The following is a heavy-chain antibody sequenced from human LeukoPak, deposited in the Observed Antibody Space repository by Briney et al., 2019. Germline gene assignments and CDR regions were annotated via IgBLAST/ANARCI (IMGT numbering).Heavy chain of an antibody. V-gene: IGHV3-23*01. J-gene: IGHJ4*02. D-gene: IGHD3-3*01. CDR2: ISGSGDSI. CDR3: AKGSGYYARDFDY. CDR1: GFTFSSYG. Sequence: PGGSLRLSCAASGFTFSSYGMSWVRQAPGKGLEWVSAISGSGDSIHYADSVKGRFTISRDNSKNTLYLQMNSLRAEDTAVYYCAKGSGYYARDFDYWGQGTLVTVSS.